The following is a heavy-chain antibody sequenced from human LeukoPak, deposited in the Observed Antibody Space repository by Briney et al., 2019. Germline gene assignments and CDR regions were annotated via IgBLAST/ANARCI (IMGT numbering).Heavy chain of an antibody. J-gene: IGHJ4*02. V-gene: IGHV3-66*01. CDR1: GFSVTSHY. CDR2: IHSGGST. Sequence: GGSLRLACAASGFSVTSHYMSWVRQAPGKGLEWVSVIHSGGSTYDADSVKGRFTVSRDKSKNTLYLQMNSLRAEDTAVYYCARGPPGYDAYWGQGTLVTVSS. CDR3: ARGPPGYDAY. D-gene: IGHD3-3*01.